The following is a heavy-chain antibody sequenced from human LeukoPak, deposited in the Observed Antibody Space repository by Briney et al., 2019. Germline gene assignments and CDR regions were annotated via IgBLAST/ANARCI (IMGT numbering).Heavy chain of an antibody. CDR3: SRRFRD. V-gene: IGHV3-48*03. Sequence: GGSLRLSCVGSGITFSGFELNWVRQAPGKGLDWVSYISDDGSTKTYGDSVEGRFTISRDNAKNTLSLQMNSLRLEDTVVYYCSRRFRDWGRGILVTVSS. CDR2: ISDDGSTK. CDR1: GITFSGFE. J-gene: IGHJ4*02.